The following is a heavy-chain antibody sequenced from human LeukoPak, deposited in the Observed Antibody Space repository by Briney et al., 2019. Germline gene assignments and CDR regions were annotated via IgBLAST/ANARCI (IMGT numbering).Heavy chain of an antibody. D-gene: IGHD4-23*01. CDR1: GGTFSSYA. CDR2: IIPIFGTA. J-gene: IGHJ4*02. Sequence: SVKVSCKASGGTFSSYAISWVRQAPGQGLEWMGGIIPIFGTANYAQKFQDRVTITADESTSTAYMELSSLRSEDTAVYYCARGSVDYGGNTRVTEFDYWGQGTLVTVSS. V-gene: IGHV1-69*13. CDR3: ARGSVDYGGNTRVTEFDY.